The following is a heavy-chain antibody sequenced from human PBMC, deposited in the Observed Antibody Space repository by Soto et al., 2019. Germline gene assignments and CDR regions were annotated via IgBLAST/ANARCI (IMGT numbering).Heavy chain of an antibody. V-gene: IGHV4-59*01. D-gene: IGHD5-12*01. Sequence: PSETLSLTCSVSGGSFSDYYWTWIWQPPGKGLEWIGYIYYSGSTNYSPSLKSRVTISLDTSKNQFSLKLTSVTAADTAVYYCAAIRVATPSHFDSWGQGTLVTVSS. CDR2: IYYSGST. CDR1: GGSFSDYY. J-gene: IGHJ4*02. CDR3: AAIRVATPSHFDS.